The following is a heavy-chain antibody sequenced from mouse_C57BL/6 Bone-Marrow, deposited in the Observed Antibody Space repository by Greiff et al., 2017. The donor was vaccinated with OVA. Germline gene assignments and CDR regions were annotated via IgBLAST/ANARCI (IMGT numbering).Heavy chain of an antibody. CDR2: IDPANGNT. J-gene: IGHJ1*03. D-gene: IGHD1-1*01. CDR1: GFNIKNTY. CDR3: AYGSSSYWYFDV. Sequence: EVQLQESVAELVRPGASVKLSCTASGFNIKNTYMRWVKQRPEQGLEWIGRIDPANGNTKYAPKFQGKATITADTSSNTAYLQLSSLTSEDTAIYYCAYGSSSYWYFDVWGTGTTVTVSS. V-gene: IGHV14-3*01.